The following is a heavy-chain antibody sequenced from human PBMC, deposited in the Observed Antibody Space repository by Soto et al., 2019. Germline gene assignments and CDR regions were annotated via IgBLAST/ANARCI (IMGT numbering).Heavy chain of an antibody. Sequence: SETLSLTCTVSGGSISSYYWSWIRQPPGKGLEWIGYIYYSGSTNYNPSLKSRVTISVDTSKNQFSLKLSSVTAADTAVYYCARGERITMIVGAFDIWGQGTMVTVSS. CDR3: ARGERITMIVGAFDI. CDR1: GGSISSYY. CDR2: IYYSGST. V-gene: IGHV4-59*01. D-gene: IGHD3-22*01. J-gene: IGHJ3*02.